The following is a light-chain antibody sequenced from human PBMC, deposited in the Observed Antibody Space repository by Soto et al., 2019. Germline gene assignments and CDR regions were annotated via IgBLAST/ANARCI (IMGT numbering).Light chain of an antibody. CDR1: SGDVGAYDR. Sequence: QSVLTQPRSVSGSPGQSVTISCTGTSGDVGAYDRVSWYQHHPTKAPKLIIYDVTNRPPGVPYRFSGSKSGSTASLTISGLQAEDEADYYCCSHAGGSSWVFGGGTKLTVL. CDR2: DVT. CDR3: CSHAGGSSWV. J-gene: IGLJ3*02. V-gene: IGLV2-11*01.